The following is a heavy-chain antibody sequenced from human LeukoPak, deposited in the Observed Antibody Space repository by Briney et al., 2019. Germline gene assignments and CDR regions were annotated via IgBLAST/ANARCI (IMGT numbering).Heavy chain of an antibody. J-gene: IGHJ6*02. D-gene: IGHD4-23*01. V-gene: IGHV3-9*01. CDR1: GFALHNYA. CDR2: INWNSDTK. Sequence: GGSLRLSCVGSGFALHNYAMHWVRRPPGKGLEWVSAINWNSDTKAYADSVKGRFTISRDRARNSLYLQMDSLRPEDTALYYCAKDTGGNGAYFYAMDVWGQGTSVTVSS. CDR3: AKDTGGNGAYFYAMDV.